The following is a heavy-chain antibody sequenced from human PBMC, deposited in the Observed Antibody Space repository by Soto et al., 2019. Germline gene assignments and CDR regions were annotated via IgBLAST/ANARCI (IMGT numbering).Heavy chain of an antibody. J-gene: IGHJ6*02. Sequence: GGSLRLSCAASGFTFSSYGMHWVRQAPGKGLEWVAVISYDGSNKYYADSVKGRFTISRDNSKNTLYLQMNSLRAEDTAVYYYAKVRDVVYYFGMDVWGQGTTVTVSS. D-gene: IGHD2-21*01. CDR3: AKVRDVVYYFGMDV. CDR1: GFTFSSYG. V-gene: IGHV3-30*18. CDR2: ISYDGSNK.